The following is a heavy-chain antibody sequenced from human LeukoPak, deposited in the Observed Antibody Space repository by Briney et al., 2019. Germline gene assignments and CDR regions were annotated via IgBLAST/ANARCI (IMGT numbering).Heavy chain of an antibody. CDR3: ARDRRRYYDPPRTPADAFAI. Sequence: EASVKVSCKASGGTFSSYAISWVRQAPGQGLEWMGWISAYNGNTNYAQKFQGRVTMTTDTSTSTAYMELRSLRSDDTAVYYCARDRRRYYDPPRTPADAFAIWGQGTMVTVSS. CDR2: ISAYNGNT. D-gene: IGHD3-22*01. CDR1: GGTFSSYA. V-gene: IGHV1-18*01. J-gene: IGHJ3*02.